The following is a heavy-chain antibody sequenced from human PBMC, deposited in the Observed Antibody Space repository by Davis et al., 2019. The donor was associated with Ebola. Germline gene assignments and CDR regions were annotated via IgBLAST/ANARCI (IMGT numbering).Heavy chain of an antibody. Sequence: APVKVSCKASGYTFTSYGIGWVRQAPGQGLEWMGWISAYNGNTNYAQKLQGRVTMTTDTSTSTAYMELRSLRSDDTAVYYCARHTVPGWFDPWGQGTLVTVSS. CDR3: ARHTVPGWFDP. CDR2: ISAYNGNT. V-gene: IGHV1-18*01. CDR1: GYTFTSYG. D-gene: IGHD4-11*01. J-gene: IGHJ5*02.